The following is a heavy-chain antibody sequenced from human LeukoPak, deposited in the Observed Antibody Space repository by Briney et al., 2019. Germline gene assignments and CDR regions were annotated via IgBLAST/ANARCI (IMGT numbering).Heavy chain of an antibody. CDR1: GFTFSSYW. J-gene: IGHJ4*02. CDR2: IKQDGSEK. V-gene: IGHV3-7*01. CDR3: ARAMSSSWYSLPYYFDY. D-gene: IGHD6-13*01. Sequence: GGSLRLSCAASGFTFSSYWMSWVRQAPGKGREWVANIKQDGSEKYYVDSVKGRFTISRDNAKNSLYLQMNSLRAEDTAVYYCARAMSSSWYSLPYYFDYWGQGTLVTVSS.